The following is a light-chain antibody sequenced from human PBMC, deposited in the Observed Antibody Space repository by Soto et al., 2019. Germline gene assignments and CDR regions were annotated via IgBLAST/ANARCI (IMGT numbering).Light chain of an antibody. Sequence: QSVLTQPASVSGSPGQSVTISCTGTSSDVGGYNYVSWYQQHPGKAPKLMIYEVSKRPSGVPDRFSGSKSGNTASLTVSGLQAEDEADYYCSSYAGSSHVVFGGGTKVTVL. J-gene: IGLJ2*01. V-gene: IGLV2-8*01. CDR3: SSYAGSSHVV. CDR1: SSDVGGYNY. CDR2: EVS.